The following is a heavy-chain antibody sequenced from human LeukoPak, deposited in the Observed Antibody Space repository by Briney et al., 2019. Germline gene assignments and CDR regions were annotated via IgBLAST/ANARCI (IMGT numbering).Heavy chain of an antibody. CDR1: GGSISSGDYY. J-gene: IGHJ2*01. CDR2: IYYSGST. V-gene: IGHV4-30-4*01. Sequence: SETLSLTCTVSGGSISSGDYYWSWIRQPPGKGLEWIGYIYYSGSTYYNPSLKSRVTISVDTSKNQFSLKLSSVTAADTAVYYCARHLQWLVPWYFDLWGRGTLVTVSS. D-gene: IGHD6-19*01. CDR3: ARHLQWLVPWYFDL.